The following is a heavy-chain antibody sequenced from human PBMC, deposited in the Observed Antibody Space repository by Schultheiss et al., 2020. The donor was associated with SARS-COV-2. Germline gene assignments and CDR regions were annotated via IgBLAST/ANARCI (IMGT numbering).Heavy chain of an antibody. CDR2: ISASGGGT. D-gene: IGHD2-15*01. CDR1: GFNFKNYA. CDR3: ASQGYCSGGNCYSNG. V-gene: IGHV3-23*01. J-gene: IGHJ4*02. Sequence: GGSLRLSCAASGFNFKNYAMSWVRQAPGKGLEWVSAISASGGGTYYADSVKGRFTISRDNSKNTLYLQMNRLRAEDTAVYYCASQGYCSGGNCYSNGWGQGTLVTVSS.